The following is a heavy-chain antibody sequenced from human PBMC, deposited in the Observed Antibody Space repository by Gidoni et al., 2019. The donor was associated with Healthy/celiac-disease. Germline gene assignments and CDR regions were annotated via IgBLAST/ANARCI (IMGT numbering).Heavy chain of an antibody. CDR3: AGSTYPPGY. Sequence: EVQLVESGGGLVPPGGSLRLSCAASGFTFSSYAMSWVRQAPGKGLECVSAIIGSGGSTYYAASVKGRFTISRDNSKNTLYLQMNSLRAEDTAVYYCAGSTYPPGYWGQGTLVTVSS. CDR2: IIGSGGST. CDR1: GFTFSSYA. V-gene: IGHV3-23*04. D-gene: IGHD3-10*01. J-gene: IGHJ4*02.